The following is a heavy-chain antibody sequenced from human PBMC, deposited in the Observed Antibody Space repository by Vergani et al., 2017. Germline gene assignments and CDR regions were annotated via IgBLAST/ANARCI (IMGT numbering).Heavy chain of an antibody. CDR1: GFTFSNAW. J-gene: IGHJ3*02. V-gene: IGHV3-15*01. CDR3: TTEARVRELLPGAFDI. Sequence: EVQLVESGGGLVKPGGSLRLSCAASGFTFSNAWMSWVRQAPGKGLEWVGRIKSKTDGGTTDYAAPVKGRFTISRDDSKNTLYLQMNSLKTEDTAVYYCTTEARVRELLPGAFDIWGQGTMVTVSS. CDR2: IKSKTDGGTT. D-gene: IGHD1-26*01.